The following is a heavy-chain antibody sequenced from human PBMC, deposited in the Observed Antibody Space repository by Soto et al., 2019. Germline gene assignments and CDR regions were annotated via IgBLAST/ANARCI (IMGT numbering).Heavy chain of an antibody. V-gene: IGHV3-21*01. CDR2: ISGSSSYI. D-gene: IGHD6-19*01. Sequence: EVQLVESGGGLVKPGGSLRLSCAASGFSFSSYSMNWVRQAPGKGLEWVSSISGSSSYIYHADSVRGRFTISRDNAKNTLYLQINSLRVEDTAVYYCARDLGGGWYWDVDYWGQGILVTVSS. J-gene: IGHJ4*02. CDR1: GFSFSSYS. CDR3: ARDLGGGWYWDVDY.